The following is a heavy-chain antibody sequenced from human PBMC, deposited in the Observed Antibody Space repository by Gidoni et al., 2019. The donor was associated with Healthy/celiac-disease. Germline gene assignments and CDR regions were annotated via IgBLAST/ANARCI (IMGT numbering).Heavy chain of an antibody. D-gene: IGHD6-13*01. Sequence: QVQLVESGGGVVQPGRSLSLSCAASGFTFSSSAMHWVRQAPGKGLEWVAVISYDGSNKYYADSVKGRFTISRDNSKNTLYLQMNSLRAEDTAVYYCARVGDRSSSDPRGGMDVWGQGTTVTVSS. CDR2: ISYDGSNK. J-gene: IGHJ6*02. CDR1: GFTFSSSA. CDR3: ARVGDRSSSDPRGGMDV. V-gene: IGHV3-30-3*01.